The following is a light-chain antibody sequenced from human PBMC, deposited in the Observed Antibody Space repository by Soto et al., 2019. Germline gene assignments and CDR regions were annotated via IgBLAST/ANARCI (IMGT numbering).Light chain of an antibody. Sequence: QSVLTQPPSVSGAPGQRVTISCTGSSSNIGAGYDVHWYQQLPGTAPKLLIYGNSKRPSGVHDRFSGSKSGTSAYLAITGLQAEDEADYYCQSYDSSLSGWVFGGGTKLTVL. CDR3: QSYDSSLSGWV. V-gene: IGLV1-40*01. CDR1: SSNIGAGYD. J-gene: IGLJ3*02. CDR2: GNS.